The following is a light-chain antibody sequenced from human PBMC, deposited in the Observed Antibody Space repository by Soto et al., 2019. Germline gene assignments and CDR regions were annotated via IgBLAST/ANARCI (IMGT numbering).Light chain of an antibody. CDR1: SSDVGGYNY. Sequence: QSALTQPPSASGSPGQSVTISCTGTSSDVGGYNYVSWYQQHPGKAPKLMIYEVSKRPSGVPDRFSGSKSGNTASLTVSGXXXXXXXXYYCSSYAGSNNLGVFGGGTKVTVL. CDR3: SSYAGSNNLGV. CDR2: EVS. V-gene: IGLV2-8*01. J-gene: IGLJ2*01.